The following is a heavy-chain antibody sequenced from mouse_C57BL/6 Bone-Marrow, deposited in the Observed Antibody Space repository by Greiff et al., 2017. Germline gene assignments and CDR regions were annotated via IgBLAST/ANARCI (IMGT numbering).Heavy chain of an antibody. Sequence: QVQLQQSGAELARPGASVKLSCKASGYTFTSYGISWVKQRTGQGLEWIGEIYPRSGNTYYNEKFKGKATLTADKSSSTAYMELRSLPSEDSAVYFCARGKDFWYFDVWGTGTTVTVSS. CDR1: GYTFTSYG. J-gene: IGHJ1*03. CDR2: IYPRSGNT. CDR3: ARGKDFWYFDV. V-gene: IGHV1-81*01.